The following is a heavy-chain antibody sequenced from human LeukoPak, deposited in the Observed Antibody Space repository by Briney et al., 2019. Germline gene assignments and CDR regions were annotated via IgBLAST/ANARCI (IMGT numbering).Heavy chain of an antibody. Sequence: SETLSLTCTVSGGSISSYYWSWIRQTPGKGLEWIRYIYYSGSTNYNPSLKSRVTISVDTSKNQFSLKLSSVTAADTAVYYCARSIIAAAGYNWFDPWGQGTLVTVSS. J-gene: IGHJ5*02. D-gene: IGHD6-13*01. CDR2: IYYSGST. CDR1: GGSISSYY. V-gene: IGHV4-59*08. CDR3: ARSIIAAAGYNWFDP.